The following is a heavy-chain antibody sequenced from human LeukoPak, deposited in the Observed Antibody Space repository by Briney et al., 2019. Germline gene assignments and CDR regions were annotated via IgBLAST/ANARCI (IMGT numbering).Heavy chain of an antibody. D-gene: IGHD3-22*01. V-gene: IGHV1-18*01. J-gene: IGHJ4*02. CDR1: GGTFSSYA. Sequence: ASVKVSCKASGGTFSSYAISWVRQAPGQGLEWMGWISAYNGNTNYAQKLQGRVTMTTDTSTSTAYMELRSLRSDDTAVYYCARDLRIDSSGYYYDFDYWGQGTLVTVSS. CDR2: ISAYNGNT. CDR3: ARDLRIDSSGYYYDFDY.